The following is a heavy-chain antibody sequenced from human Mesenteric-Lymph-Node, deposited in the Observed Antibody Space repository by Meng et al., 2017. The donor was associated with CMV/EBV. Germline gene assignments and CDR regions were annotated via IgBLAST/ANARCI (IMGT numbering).Heavy chain of an antibody. CDR1: GFTFSSYW. V-gene: IGHV3-7*01. CDR3: ARDSITIFGVVIISYYGMDV. CDR2: IKQDGSEK. J-gene: IGHJ6*02. Sequence: GGSLRLSCAASGFTFSSYWMSWVRQAPGKGLEWVANIKQDGSEKYYVDSVKGRFTISRDNAKNSLYLQMNSLRAEDTAVYYCARDSITIFGVVIISYYGMDVWGQGTTVTVSS. D-gene: IGHD3-3*01.